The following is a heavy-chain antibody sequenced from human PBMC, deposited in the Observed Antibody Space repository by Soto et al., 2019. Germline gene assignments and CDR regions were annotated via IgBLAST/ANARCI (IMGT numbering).Heavy chain of an antibody. J-gene: IGHJ3*02. CDR2: MNPNSGNT. CDR3: ARLYSSGWYSAFDI. Sequence: QVQLVQSGAEVKKPGASVKVSCKASGYTFTSYDINWVRQATGQGLEWMGWMNPNSGNTGYAQKFQGRVTMTRNTSISTAYMELRSLRSEDTAVYYCARLYSSGWYSAFDIWGQGTMVTVSS. CDR1: GYTFTSYD. V-gene: IGHV1-8*01. D-gene: IGHD6-19*01.